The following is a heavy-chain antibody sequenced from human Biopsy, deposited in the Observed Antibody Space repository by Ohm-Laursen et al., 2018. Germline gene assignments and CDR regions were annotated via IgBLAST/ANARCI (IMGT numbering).Heavy chain of an antibody. CDR3: AHSAGSDGFNVDFDY. D-gene: IGHD5-24*01. V-gene: IGHV2-5*02. CDR1: GFSLNTGGVG. J-gene: IGHJ4*02. CDR2: VYWDDDK. Sequence: TRTLTLTYTFSGFSLNTGGVGVGWIRQPPGKALQWLALVYWDDDKRYSPTLKNRLTITKDTSQNQVVLTMTNMEPVDTGTYYCAHSAGSDGFNVDFDYWGQGTLVTVPS.